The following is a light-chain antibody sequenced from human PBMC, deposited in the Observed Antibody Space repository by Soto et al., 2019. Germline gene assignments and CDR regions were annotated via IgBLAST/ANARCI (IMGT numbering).Light chain of an antibody. Sequence: QLVLTQSPSASASLGASVKLTCTLSSGHSSYDIAWHQQQPDKGPRFLMTVNSGGSHNKGDAIPDRFSGSSSGAERDLTSSSLQSEDEAYYYCQNWGTGDVVFGGGTKLTVL. CDR1: SGHSSYD. CDR2: VNSGGSH. V-gene: IGLV4-69*01. J-gene: IGLJ2*01. CDR3: QNWGTGDVV.